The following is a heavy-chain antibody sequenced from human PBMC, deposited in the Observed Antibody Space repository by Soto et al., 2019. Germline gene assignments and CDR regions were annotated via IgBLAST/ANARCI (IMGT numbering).Heavy chain of an antibody. CDR1: GFTFSSYA. V-gene: IGHV3-23*01. CDR2: ISGSGGST. CDR3: AKYRYSRSWSTGIFDY. D-gene: IGHD6-13*01. Sequence: GGSLRLSCAASGFTFSSYAMSWVRQAPGKGLEWVSAISGSGGSTYYADSVKGRFTISRDNSKNTLYLQMNSLRAEDTAVYYCAKYRYSRSWSTGIFDYWGQGTLVTVPS. J-gene: IGHJ4*02.